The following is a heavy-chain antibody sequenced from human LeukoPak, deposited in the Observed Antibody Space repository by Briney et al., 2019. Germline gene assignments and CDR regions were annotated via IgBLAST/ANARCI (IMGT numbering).Heavy chain of an antibody. CDR2: ISSSGSTI. J-gene: IGHJ4*02. Sequence: GGSLRLSCAASGFTFSSYEMNWVRQAPGKGLEWVSYISSSGSTIYYADSVKGRFTISRDNAKNSLYLQMNSLRAEDTAVYYCTRKGSQWDFDYWGQGTRVAVSP. V-gene: IGHV3-48*03. D-gene: IGHD1-26*01. CDR3: TRKGSQWDFDY. CDR1: GFTFSSYE.